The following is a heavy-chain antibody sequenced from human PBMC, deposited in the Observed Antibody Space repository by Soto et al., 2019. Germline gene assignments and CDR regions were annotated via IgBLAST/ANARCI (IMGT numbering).Heavy chain of an antibody. CDR2: INHSGST. Sequence: QVQLQQWGAGLLKPSETLSLTCAVYGGSFSGYYWSWIRQPPGKGLEWIGEINHSGSTNYNPSLKNRVTISGGTSQDQFPLKLSSVTAADTAVYYCARGPTLVGATTFTKNDAFDIWGQGTMVTVSS. D-gene: IGHD1-26*01. V-gene: IGHV4-34*01. J-gene: IGHJ3*02. CDR1: GGSFSGYY. CDR3: ARGPTLVGATTFTKNDAFDI.